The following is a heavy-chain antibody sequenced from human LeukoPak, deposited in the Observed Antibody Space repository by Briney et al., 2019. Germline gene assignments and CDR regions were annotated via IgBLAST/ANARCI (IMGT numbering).Heavy chain of an antibody. CDR2: IYYSGST. Sequence: SETLSLTCTVSGGSISSYYWSWIRQPPGKGLEWIGYIYYSGSTNYNPSLKSRVTISVDTSKNQFSLKLSSVTAADTAVYYCARGINDILTGYFYGTDVWGQGTTVTVSS. CDR1: GGSISSYY. J-gene: IGHJ6*02. V-gene: IGHV4-59*01. CDR3: ARGINDILTGYFYGTDV. D-gene: IGHD3-9*01.